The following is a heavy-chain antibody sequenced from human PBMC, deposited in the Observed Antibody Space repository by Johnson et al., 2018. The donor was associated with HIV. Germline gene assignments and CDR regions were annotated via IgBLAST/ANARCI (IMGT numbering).Heavy chain of an antibody. D-gene: IGHD3-22*01. Sequence: QVQLVESGGGVVQPGRSLRLSCAASGFTFSTYAMHWVRQAPGKGLEWVAVISFDANNKYYADSVKCRFTISRDNSKNTLYLQMNSLRVEDTAMYHCARDTPWDYQDSSGYFPAPGAFDVWGQGTMVTVSS. J-gene: IGHJ3*01. CDR2: ISFDANNK. CDR1: GFTFSTYA. V-gene: IGHV3-30-3*01. CDR3: ARDTPWDYQDSSGYFPAPGAFDV.